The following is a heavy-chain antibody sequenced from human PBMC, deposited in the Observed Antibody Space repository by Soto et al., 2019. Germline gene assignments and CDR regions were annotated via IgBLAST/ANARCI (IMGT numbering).Heavy chain of an antibody. Sequence: ASVKVSCKASGYTFTSYSITWVRQAPGQGLEWMGWVTTYNGNTNYAQKFQGRVTMTTDTSTSTAYMELRSLSSDDTAVYYCARVSDDGGNPGFYWGQGTLVTVSS. D-gene: IGHD4-17*01. J-gene: IGHJ4*02. CDR2: VTTYNGNT. CDR1: GYTFTSYS. CDR3: ARVSDDGGNPGFY. V-gene: IGHV1-18*01.